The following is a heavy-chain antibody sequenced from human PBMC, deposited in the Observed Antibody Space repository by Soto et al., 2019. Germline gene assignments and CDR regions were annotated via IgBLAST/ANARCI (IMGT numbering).Heavy chain of an antibody. J-gene: IGHJ4*02. Sequence: EVHLVESGGGLVQPGESLRLSCAASGFTFSSYWMHWVRQAPGKGLVWVSRINSDGSNTNYADSVKGRFTISRDNAKNTLYLQMNSLRAEDTAVYYCARMSSSWPAYWGQGTLVTVPS. CDR2: INSDGSNT. CDR3: ARMSSSWPAY. D-gene: IGHD6-13*01. CDR1: GFTFSSYW. V-gene: IGHV3-74*01.